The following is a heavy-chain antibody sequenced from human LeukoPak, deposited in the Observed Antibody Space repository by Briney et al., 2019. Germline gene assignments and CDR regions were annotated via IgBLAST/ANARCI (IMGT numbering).Heavy chain of an antibody. CDR3: ASYSNYPYFQH. Sequence: SETLSLTCTVSGYSISSGYYWGWIRQPPGKGLEWIGSIYHSGSTYYNPSLKSRVTISVDTSKNQFSLKPSSVTAADTAVYYCASYSNYPYFQHWGQGTLVTVSS. J-gene: IGHJ1*01. V-gene: IGHV4-38-2*02. CDR2: IYHSGST. CDR1: GYSISSGYY. D-gene: IGHD4-11*01.